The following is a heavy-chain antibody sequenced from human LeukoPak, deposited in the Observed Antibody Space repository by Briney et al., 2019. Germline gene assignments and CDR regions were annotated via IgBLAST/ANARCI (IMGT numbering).Heavy chain of an antibody. CDR1: GGSFSGYY. V-gene: IGHV4-34*01. CDR3: ASSRYYYDSSGYFHREFDY. J-gene: IGHJ4*02. CDR2: INHSGST. D-gene: IGHD3-22*01. Sequence: SETLSLTCAVYGGSFSGYYWSWIRQPPGKGLEWIGEINHSGSTNYNPSLKSRVTISVDTSKNQFSLNLSSVTAADTAVYYCASSRYYYDSSGYFHREFDYWGQGTLVTVSS.